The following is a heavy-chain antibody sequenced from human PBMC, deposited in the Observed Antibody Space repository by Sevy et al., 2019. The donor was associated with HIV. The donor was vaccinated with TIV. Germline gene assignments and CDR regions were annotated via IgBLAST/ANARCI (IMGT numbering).Heavy chain of an antibody. Sequence: SGPTLVNPTQTLTLTCTFSGYSLSTSGVGVGWIRQPPGKALEWLALIYWDDDKRYSPSLKSRLTITKDTSKNQVVLTMTNMDPVDTATYYCAHHDIVAFPGVRAFDYWGQGTLVTVSS. CDR1: GYSLSTSGVG. V-gene: IGHV2-5*02. CDR2: IYWDDDK. D-gene: IGHD5-12*01. CDR3: AHHDIVAFPGVRAFDY. J-gene: IGHJ4*02.